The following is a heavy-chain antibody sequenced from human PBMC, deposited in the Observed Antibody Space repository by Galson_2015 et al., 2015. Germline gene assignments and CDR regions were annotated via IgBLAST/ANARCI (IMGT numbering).Heavy chain of an antibody. CDR1: GGSISSGGYY. CDR3: ARGVLEPYYYYYYYMDV. D-gene: IGHD3-3*01. Sequence: LSLTCTVSGGSISSGGYYWSWIRQHPGKGLEWIGYIYYSGSTYYNPSLKSRVTISVDTSKNQFSLKLSSVTAADTAVYYCARGVLEPYYYYYYYMDVWGKGTTVTVSS. V-gene: IGHV4-31*03. CDR2: IYYSGST. J-gene: IGHJ6*03.